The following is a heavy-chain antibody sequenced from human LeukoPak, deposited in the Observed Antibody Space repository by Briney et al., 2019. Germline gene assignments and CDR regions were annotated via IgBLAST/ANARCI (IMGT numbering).Heavy chain of an antibody. J-gene: IGHJ4*02. V-gene: IGHV1-8*01. D-gene: IGHD3-22*01. CDR3: ARGHRSYYDSSGYYGSGY. CDR1: GYTFTSYD. Sequence: ASVKVSCKASGYTFTSYDIHWVRQATGQGLEWMGWMNPNSGKTGYAQRFQGRVTMTRNTSITTAYMELSSLRSDDTAVYYCARGHRSYYDSSGYYGSGYWGQGTLVTVSS. CDR2: MNPNSGKT.